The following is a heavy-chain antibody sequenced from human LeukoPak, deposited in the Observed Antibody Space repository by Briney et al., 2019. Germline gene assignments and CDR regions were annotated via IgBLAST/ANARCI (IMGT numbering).Heavy chain of an antibody. J-gene: IGHJ4*02. V-gene: IGHV3-7*01. CDR2: IKEDGSDK. Sequence: PGGSLRLSCAASGFTFSTYWMSWVRQAQGQGLERVGNIKEDGSDKYYGDSVKGRFTISRDNAKNSLYLQMNSLGAEDTAAYYCARDAPGYGGYGDWGQGILVTVSS. CDR1: GFTFSTYW. CDR3: ARDAPGYGGYGD. D-gene: IGHD5-12*01.